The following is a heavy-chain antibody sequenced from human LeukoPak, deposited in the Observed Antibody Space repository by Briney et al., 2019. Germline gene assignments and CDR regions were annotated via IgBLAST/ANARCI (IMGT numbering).Heavy chain of an antibody. CDR2: INHSGST. D-gene: IGHD3-22*01. CDR1: GGSFSGYY. J-gene: IGHJ5*02. V-gene: IGHV4-34*01. Sequence: SETLSLTCAVYGGSFSGYYWSWIRQPPGKGLEWIGEINHSGSTNYNPSLKSRVTISVDTSKNQFSLKLSSVTAADTAVYYCARAPGPYYYDGSGYSPYNWFDPWGQGTLVTVSS. CDR3: ARAPGPYYYDGSGYSPYNWFDP.